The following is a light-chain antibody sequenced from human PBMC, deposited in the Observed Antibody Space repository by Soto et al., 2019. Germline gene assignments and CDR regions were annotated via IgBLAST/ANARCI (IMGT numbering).Light chain of an antibody. CDR2: EVS. J-gene: IGLJ1*01. CDR1: SSDVGAYNY. Sequence: QSALTQPASVSGPPGQSITISCTGTSSDVGAYNYVSWYQQHPGKAPKLMIYEVSNRPSGVSNRFSGSKSGNTASLTISGLQADDEADYYCSSYISSSTLVFGTGTKVTVL. V-gene: IGLV2-14*01. CDR3: SSYISSSTLV.